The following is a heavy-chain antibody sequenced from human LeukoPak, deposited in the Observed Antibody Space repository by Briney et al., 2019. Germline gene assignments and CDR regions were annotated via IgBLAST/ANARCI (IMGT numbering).Heavy chain of an antibody. CDR1: GYTFTGYY. D-gene: IGHD2-2*01. J-gene: IGHJ5*02. Sequence: GASVKVSCKASGYTFTGYYMHWVRQAPGQGLEWMGWINPNSGGTNYAQKFQGTVTMTRDTSISTAYMELSRLRSDDTAVYYCARDIVVVPGDNWFDPWGQGTLVTVSS. CDR2: INPNSGGT. CDR3: ARDIVVVPGDNWFDP. V-gene: IGHV1-2*02.